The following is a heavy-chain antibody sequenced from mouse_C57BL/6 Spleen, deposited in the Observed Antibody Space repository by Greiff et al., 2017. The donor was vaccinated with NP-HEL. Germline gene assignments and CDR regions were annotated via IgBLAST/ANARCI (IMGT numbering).Heavy chain of an antibody. CDR2: INPNNGGT. CDR3: ARGYSNSPL. Sequence: EVQLQQSGPELVKPGASVKISCKASGYTFTDYYMNWVKQSHGKSLEWIGDINPNNGGTSYNQKFKGKATLTVDKSSNTAYMELRSLTSEDSAVYYCARGYSNSPLWGQGTTLTVSS. D-gene: IGHD2-5*01. V-gene: IGHV1-26*01. J-gene: IGHJ2*01. CDR1: GYTFTDYY.